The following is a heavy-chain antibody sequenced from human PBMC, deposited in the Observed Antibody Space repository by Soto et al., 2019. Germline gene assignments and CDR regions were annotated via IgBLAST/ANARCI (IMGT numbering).Heavy chain of an antibody. CDR3: ARRTFGVTYGMDV. CDR2: IYPGDSDT. CDR1: GYSFTSYW. J-gene: IGHJ6*02. D-gene: IGHD3-3*01. V-gene: IGHV5-51*01. Sequence: GESLKISCNGSGYSFTSYWICWVRQMPGKGLEWMGIIYPGDSDTRYSPSFQGQVTISADKSISTAYLQWSSLKASDTAMYYCARRTFGVTYGMDVWGQGTTVTVSS.